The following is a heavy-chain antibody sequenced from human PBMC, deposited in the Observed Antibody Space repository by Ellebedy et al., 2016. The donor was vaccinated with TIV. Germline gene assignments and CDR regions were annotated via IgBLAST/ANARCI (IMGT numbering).Heavy chain of an antibody. CDR3: ASFTYYDILTGYYNAY. CDR2: INHSGST. J-gene: IGHJ4*02. V-gene: IGHV4-34*01. D-gene: IGHD3-9*01. Sequence: MPSETLSLTCAVYGGSFSGYYWSWIRQPPGKGLEWIGEINHSGSTNYNPSLKSRVTVSVDTSKNQFSLKLSSVTAADTAVYYCASFTYYDILTGYYNAYWGQGTLVTVSS. CDR1: GGSFSGYY.